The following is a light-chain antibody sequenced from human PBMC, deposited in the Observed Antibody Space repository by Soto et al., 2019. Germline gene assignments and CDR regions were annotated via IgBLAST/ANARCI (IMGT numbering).Light chain of an antibody. V-gene: IGLV3-21*04. J-gene: IGLJ3*02. CDR1: XIGSKS. CDR3: QVWDSSSDPWV. Sequence: SYELTQPPSVSVAPGKTARITCGXXXIGSKSVHWYQQKPGQAPVLVIYYDSDRPSGIPERFSGSNSGNTATLTISRVEAGDEADYYCQVWDSSSDPWVFGGGTKLTVL. CDR2: YDS.